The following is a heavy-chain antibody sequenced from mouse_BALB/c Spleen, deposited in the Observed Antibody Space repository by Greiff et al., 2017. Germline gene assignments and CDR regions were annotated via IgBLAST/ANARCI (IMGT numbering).Heavy chain of an antibody. CDR3: TIYGYGPWFAY. V-gene: IGHV14-4*02. CDR2: IDPENGDT. D-gene: IGHD2-2*01. CDR1: GFNIKDYY. J-gene: IGHJ3*01. Sequence: VQLKQSGAELVRSGASVKLSCTASGFNIKDYYMHWVKQRPEQGLEWIGWIDPENGDTEYAPKFKSKATLTVDKSSSTAYMQLSSLTSEDSAVYYCTIYGYGPWFAYWGQGTLVTVSA.